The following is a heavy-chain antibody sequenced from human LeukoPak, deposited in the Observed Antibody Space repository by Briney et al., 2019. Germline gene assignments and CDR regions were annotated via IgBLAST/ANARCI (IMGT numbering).Heavy chain of an antibody. V-gene: IGHV1-69*13. CDR1: GGTFSSYA. D-gene: IGHD5-18*01. Sequence: SVKVSCKASGGTFSSYAISWVRQAPGQGLEWMGGIIPIFGTANYAQKFQGRVTITADESTSTAYMELSSLRSEDTAVYSCARGVHNYGNFDFWGQGTLVTVSS. J-gene: IGHJ4*02. CDR2: IIPIFGTA. CDR3: ARGVHNYGNFDF.